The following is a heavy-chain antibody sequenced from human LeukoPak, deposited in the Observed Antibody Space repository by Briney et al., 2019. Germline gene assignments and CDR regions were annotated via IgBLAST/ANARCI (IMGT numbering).Heavy chain of an antibody. CDR2: IKSKTDGGTT. D-gene: IGHD1-26*01. CDR3: TTDSGSYDYYFDY. CDR1: GFTFSNAW. V-gene: IGHV3-15*01. Sequence: GGSLRLSCAASGFTFSNAWMSWVRQAPGKGLEWVGRIKSKTDGGTTDYAAPVKGRFTIPRDDSKNTLYLQMNSLKTEDTAVYYCTTDSGSYDYYFDYWGQGTLVTVSS. J-gene: IGHJ4*02.